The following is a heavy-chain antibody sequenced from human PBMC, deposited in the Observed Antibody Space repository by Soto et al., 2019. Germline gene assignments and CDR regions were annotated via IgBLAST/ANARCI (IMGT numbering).Heavy chain of an antibody. J-gene: IGHJ4*02. Sequence: PXATLSLTCVVSGYSISSGYHWCCIRQPPGKGPEWIGNGFHRGTTYYNPSLKSRVVISVDTSKNEFSLRLDTVTAADTAVYYCARVDSPYYYNSSGYFTYWGQGIPVTVSS. CDR1: GYSISSGYH. D-gene: IGHD3-22*01. CDR3: ARVDSPYYYNSSGYFTY. V-gene: IGHV4-38-2*01. CDR2: GFHRGTT.